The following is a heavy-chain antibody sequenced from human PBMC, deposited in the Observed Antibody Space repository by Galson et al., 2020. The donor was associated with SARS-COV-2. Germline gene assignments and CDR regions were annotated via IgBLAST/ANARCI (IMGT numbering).Heavy chain of an antibody. J-gene: IGHJ4*02. V-gene: IGHV3-15*01. CDR1: GFTFSNAW. D-gene: IGHD4-17*01. CDR2: VKSKTDGGTT. Sequence: GGSLRLSCAASGFTFSNAWMSWVRQAPGKGLEWVGRVKSKTDGGTTHYAAPVKGRFIISRDDSKNTLYLQMDSLKTEDTAVYYCTWTTVTLQWDFWGQGTQVTVSS. CDR3: TWTTVTLQWDF.